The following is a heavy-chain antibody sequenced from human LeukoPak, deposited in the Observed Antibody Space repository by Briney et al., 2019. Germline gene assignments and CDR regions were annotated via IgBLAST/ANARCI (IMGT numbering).Heavy chain of an antibody. V-gene: IGHV1-46*03. CDR1: GYMFTNYN. D-gene: IGHD2-2*01. CDR2: VSASGANT. J-gene: IGHJ4*02. CDR3: ARDQHYATDY. Sequence: ASVKVSCKASGYMFTNYNMQWVRQAPGQGLEWMGMVSASGANTNYAQKFRGRVTMTSDTSTSTVYMELSSLISDDTAVYYCARDQHYATDYCGQGTLVTVYS.